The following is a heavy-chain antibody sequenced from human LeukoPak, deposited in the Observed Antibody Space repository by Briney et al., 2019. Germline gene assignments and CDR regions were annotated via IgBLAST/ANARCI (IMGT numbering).Heavy chain of an antibody. D-gene: IGHD3-22*01. J-gene: IGHJ4*02. V-gene: IGHV4-34*01. CDR3: ARGVAANYYDSSGYYLGPQIDY. CDR1: GGSFSGYY. CDR2: INHSGST. Sequence: SETLSLTCAVYGGSFSGYYWSWIRQLPGKGLEWIGEINHSGSTNYNPSLKSRVTISVDTSKNQFSLKLSSVTAADTAVYYCARGVAANYYDSSGYYLGPQIDYWGQGTLVTVSS.